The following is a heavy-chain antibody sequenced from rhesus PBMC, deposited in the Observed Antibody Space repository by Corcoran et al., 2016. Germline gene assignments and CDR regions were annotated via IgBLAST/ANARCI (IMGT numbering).Heavy chain of an antibody. CDR1: GYSFTNNH. Sequence: QVQLVQSGAEVKKPGSSVKVTCKAYGYSFTNNHMHWVRQAPGQGLGWMGEVNPKTVGPYYAQKCQGKVTMTRDTSTSTAYMGLSSLRSEDTAVYYWARSLDVWGRGVLVTVSS. CDR3: ARSLDV. CDR2: VNPKTVGP. J-gene: IGHJ5-2*02. V-gene: IGHV1-138*01.